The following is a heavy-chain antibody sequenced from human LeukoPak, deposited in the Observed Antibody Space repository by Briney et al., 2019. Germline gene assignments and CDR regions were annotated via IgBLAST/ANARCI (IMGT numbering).Heavy chain of an antibody. CDR3: ATLTGGDDAFDI. J-gene: IGHJ3*02. CDR2: IFYTGST. Sequence: SETLSLTCTVSGGSISSSSYYWSWIRQPPGKGLEWIGYIFYTGSTNYNPSLKNRVTISVLTSKNRFSLKLSSVTAADTAVYYCATLTGGDDAFDIWGQGTMVTVSS. CDR1: GGSISSSSYY. D-gene: IGHD4-23*01. V-gene: IGHV4-61*01.